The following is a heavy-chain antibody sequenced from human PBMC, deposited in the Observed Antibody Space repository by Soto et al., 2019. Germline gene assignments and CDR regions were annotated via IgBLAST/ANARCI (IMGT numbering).Heavy chain of an antibody. CDR2: IDESGDS. J-gene: IGHJ4*02. CDR1: CGPIISSSHY. CDR3: AREGGYVDY. Sequence: SETLSLTCTFSCGPIISSSHYWGWIRQSPGTGLEWIGSIDESGDSYYNPSLKSRVTILVDTSKNQFSLKLMSVTGADSAIYYCAREGGYVDYWGQGTLVTVSS. D-gene: IGHD1-1*01. V-gene: IGHV4-39*02.